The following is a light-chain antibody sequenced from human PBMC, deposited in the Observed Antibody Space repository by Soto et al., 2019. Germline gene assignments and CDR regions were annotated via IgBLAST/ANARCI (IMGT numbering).Light chain of an antibody. Sequence: DIQMTQSPSTLSASVGDRVTITCRASQSINSWLAWYQQKPGKAPKVLIYKSSSLESGVPSRFSGSGSGTEFTLTISSLQPDDFATYYCQQYSSYSYTFAQGTKLEIK. CDR2: KSS. V-gene: IGKV1-5*03. CDR3: QQYSSYSYT. CDR1: QSINSW. J-gene: IGKJ2*01.